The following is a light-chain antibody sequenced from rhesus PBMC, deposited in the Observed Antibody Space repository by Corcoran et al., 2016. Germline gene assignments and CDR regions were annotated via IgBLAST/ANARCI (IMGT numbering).Light chain of an antibody. V-gene: IGLV2-32*02. J-gene: IGLJ1*01. CDR2: EVT. CDR1: SSDIGGYDY. CDR3: CSYTTSSTYI. Sequence: QAALTQPRSVSGSPGQSITISCTGTSSDIGGYDYVSWYQQHPGTAPKVMIYEVTKRPSGVSDRFSGSKSGNTASLTISGLQAEDEADYYCCSYTTSSTYIFGAGTRLTVL.